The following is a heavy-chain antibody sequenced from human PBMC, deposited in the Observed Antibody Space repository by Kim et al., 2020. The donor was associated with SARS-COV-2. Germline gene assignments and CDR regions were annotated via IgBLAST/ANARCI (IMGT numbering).Heavy chain of an antibody. Sequence: GGSLRLSCAASGFTFTSYAMNWVRQAPGKGLEWVSVISGSGTRTYYADSVKGRFTISRDNSKNTLYLQMNSLRADDTAVYYCENARRDGYNYVAYWGQGT. CDR1: GFTFTSYA. CDR2: ISGSGTRT. D-gene: IGHD5-12*01. CDR3: ENARRDGYNYVAY. V-gene: IGHV3-23*01. J-gene: IGHJ4*02.